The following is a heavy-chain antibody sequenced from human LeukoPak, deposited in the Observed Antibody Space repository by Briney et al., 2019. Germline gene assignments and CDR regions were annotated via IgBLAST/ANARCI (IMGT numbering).Heavy chain of an antibody. CDR3: TSMIVVGPPHYFDY. V-gene: IGHV3-73*01. Sequence: PRGSLKLSCAASGFTFSGSAMHWVRQASGKGLEWVGRIRSKANSYATAYAASVKGRFTISRDDSKNTAYLQMNSLKTEDTAVYYCTSMIVVGPPHYFDYWGQGTLATVSS. CDR1: GFTFSGSA. D-gene: IGHD3-22*01. CDR2: IRSKANSYAT. J-gene: IGHJ4*02.